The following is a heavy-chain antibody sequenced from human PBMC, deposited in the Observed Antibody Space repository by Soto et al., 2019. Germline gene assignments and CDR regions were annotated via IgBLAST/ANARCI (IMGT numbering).Heavy chain of an antibody. CDR3: ASPTKYCSGGSCYYYYGMDV. J-gene: IGHJ6*02. CDR1: GGTFSSYA. D-gene: IGHD2-15*01. V-gene: IGHV1-69*12. CDR2: IIPIFGTA. Sequence: QVQLVQSGAEVKKPGSSVKVSCKASGGTFSSYAISWVRQAPGQGLEWMGGIIPIFGTANYAQKFQGRVTITADESTSTAYMGLSSLRSEDTAVYYCASPTKYCSGGSCYYYYGMDVWGQGTTVTVSS.